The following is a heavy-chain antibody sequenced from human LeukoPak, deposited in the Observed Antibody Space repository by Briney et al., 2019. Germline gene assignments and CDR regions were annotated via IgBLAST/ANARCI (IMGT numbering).Heavy chain of an antibody. J-gene: IGHJ4*02. CDR3: ANIPPGGSGSYYNAY. V-gene: IGHV3-53*01. D-gene: IGHD3-10*01. CDR1: GYTVSSNY. Sequence: GGSLRLSCAASGYTVSSNYMSWVRQAPGKGLEWVSVIYSGGSTYYADSVKGRFTISRDNSKNTLYLQMNSLRAEDTAVFYCANIPPGGSGSYYNAYWGQGTLVTVSS. CDR2: IYSGGST.